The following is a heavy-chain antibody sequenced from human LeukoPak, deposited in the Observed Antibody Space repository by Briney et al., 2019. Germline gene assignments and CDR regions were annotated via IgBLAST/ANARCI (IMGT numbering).Heavy chain of an antibody. CDR1: GGSFSGYY. CDR3: ARGPILYYDTRLIYGMDV. Sequence: PSETLSLTCAVYGGSFSGYYWSWIRQPPGKGLEWIGEINHSGSTNYNPSLKSRVTISVDTSKNQFSLKLSSVTAADTAVYYCARGPILYYDTRLIYGMDVWGQGTTVTVSS. CDR2: INHSGST. V-gene: IGHV4-34*01. J-gene: IGHJ6*02. D-gene: IGHD3-22*01.